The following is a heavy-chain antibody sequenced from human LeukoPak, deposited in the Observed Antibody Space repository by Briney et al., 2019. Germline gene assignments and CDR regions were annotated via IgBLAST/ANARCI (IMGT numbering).Heavy chain of an antibody. CDR3: ARAAITMVRGVIIKTFDY. D-gene: IGHD3-10*01. CDR2: IIPILSIA. Sequence: SVKVSCKASGGTFSSYAISWVRQAPGQGLEWMGRIIPILSIANYAQKFQGRVTITADKSTSTAYMELSSLRSEDTAVYYCARAAITMVRGVIIKTFDYWGQGTLVTVSS. V-gene: IGHV1-69*04. J-gene: IGHJ4*02. CDR1: GGTFSSYA.